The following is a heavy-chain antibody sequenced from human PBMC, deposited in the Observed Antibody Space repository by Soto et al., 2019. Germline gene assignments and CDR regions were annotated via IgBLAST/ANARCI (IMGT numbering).Heavy chain of an antibody. D-gene: IGHD3-10*01. CDR3: ARGGGSPDY. Sequence: QVQLQESGPGLVKPSETLSLMCTVSGGSISSNYWSRIRQPPGKGLEYIGYIYYSGSTNYNPSLKSRVTISVDTSKNQFSLKLSSVTAADTAVYYCARGGGSPDYWGQGTLVTVSS. V-gene: IGHV4-59*01. CDR1: GGSISSNY. J-gene: IGHJ4*02. CDR2: IYYSGST.